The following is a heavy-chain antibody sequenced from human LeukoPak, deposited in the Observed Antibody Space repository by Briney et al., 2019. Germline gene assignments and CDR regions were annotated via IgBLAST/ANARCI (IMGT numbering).Heavy chain of an antibody. CDR2: IYYSGST. J-gene: IGHJ6*02. CDR3: ARDNWNYGSSMDV. CDR1: GGSISSYY. D-gene: IGHD1-7*01. Sequence: SETLSLTCSVSGGSISSYYWSWIRQPPGKGLEWIGYIYYSGSTDYNPSLKSRVTISVDTSKNQFSLKLSSVTAADTAVYYCARDNWNYGSSMDVWGQGTTVTVSS. V-gene: IGHV4-59*01.